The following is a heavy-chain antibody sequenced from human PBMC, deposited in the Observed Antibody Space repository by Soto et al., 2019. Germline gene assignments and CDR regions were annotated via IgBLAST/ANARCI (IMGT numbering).Heavy chain of an antibody. Sequence: GSGPTLVNPTQTLTLTCTFSGFSLSTSGMCVSWIRQPPGKALEWLARIDWDDDKYYSTSLKTRLTISKDTSKNQVVLTMTNMDPVDTATYYCARIRMTTVTNYHGMDVWGQGTTVTVSS. CDR2: IDWDDDK. CDR3: ARIRMTTVTNYHGMDV. CDR1: GFSLSTSGMC. V-gene: IGHV2-70*11. J-gene: IGHJ6*02. D-gene: IGHD4-4*01.